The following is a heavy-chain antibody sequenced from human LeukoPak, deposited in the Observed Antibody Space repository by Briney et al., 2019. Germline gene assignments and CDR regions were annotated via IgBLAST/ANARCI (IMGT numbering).Heavy chain of an antibody. D-gene: IGHD3-22*01. V-gene: IGHV3-30*02. CDR1: GFTFSSYG. Sequence: GGSLRLSCAASGFTFSSYGMHWVRQAPGKGLEWVAFIRYDGSNKYYADSVKGRFTISRDNSKNTLYLQMNSLRAEDTAVYYCAKEITMIVVDHTVIDYWGQGTLVAVSS. CDR3: AKEITMIVVDHTVIDY. CDR2: IRYDGSNK. J-gene: IGHJ4*02.